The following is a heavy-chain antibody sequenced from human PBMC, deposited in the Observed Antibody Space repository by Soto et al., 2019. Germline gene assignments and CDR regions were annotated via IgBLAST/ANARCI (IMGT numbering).Heavy chain of an antibody. Sequence: SETLSLTCAVYGGSFSGYYWSWIRQPPGKGLEWIGEINHSGSTNYNPSLKSRVTISVDTSKNQFSLKLSSVTAADTAVYYCARGNRKTDLWSGYSTNKQTNLLEPSAQATSVPVSS. CDR1: GGSFSGYY. J-gene: IGHJ5*02. CDR3: ARGNRKTDLWSGYSTNKQTNLLEP. V-gene: IGHV4-34*01. CDR2: INHSGST. D-gene: IGHD3-3*01.